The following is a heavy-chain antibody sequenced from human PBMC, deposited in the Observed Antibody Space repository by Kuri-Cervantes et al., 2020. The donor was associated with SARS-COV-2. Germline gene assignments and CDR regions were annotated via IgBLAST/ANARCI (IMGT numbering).Heavy chain of an antibody. CDR2: ISYDGSNK. CDR3: AREGVIAAESFDY. V-gene: IGHV3-30-3*01. J-gene: IGHJ4*02. D-gene: IGHD6-13*01. CDR1: GFNYLNYA. Sequence: GGSLRLSCAASGFNYLNYAIHWVRQAPGTGLEWVAVISYDGSNKYYADSVKGRFTISRDNSKNTLYLQMNSLRAEDTAVYYCAREGVIAAESFDYWGQGTLVTVSS.